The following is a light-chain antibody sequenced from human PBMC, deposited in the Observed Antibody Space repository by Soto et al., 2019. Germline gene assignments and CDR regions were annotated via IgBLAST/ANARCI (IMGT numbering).Light chain of an antibody. Sequence: EIVLTQSPATLSLSPGERATLSCRASQTVGNDLVWYHQKRGQAPRLLIYSASNRATGIPARFSGSGSGTDFTLTISSLEPEDFEAYYCQQRSNWPPTFGGGTKVEIK. V-gene: IGKV3-11*01. CDR2: SAS. CDR3: QQRSNWPPT. CDR1: QTVGND. J-gene: IGKJ4*01.